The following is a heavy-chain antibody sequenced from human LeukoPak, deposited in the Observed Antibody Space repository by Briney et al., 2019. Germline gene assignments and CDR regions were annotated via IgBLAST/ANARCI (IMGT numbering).Heavy chain of an antibody. D-gene: IGHD3-3*01. V-gene: IGHV1-18*01. CDR3: ASSVPLVFGVVTNYGMDV. Sequence: GASVTVSCTASGYTFTSYGISWVRQAPGQGLEWMGWISAYNGNTNYAQKLQGRVTMTTDTSTSTAYMELRSLRSDDTAVYYCASSVPLVFGVVTNYGMDVWGQGTTVTVSS. CDR1: GYTFTSYG. J-gene: IGHJ6*02. CDR2: ISAYNGNT.